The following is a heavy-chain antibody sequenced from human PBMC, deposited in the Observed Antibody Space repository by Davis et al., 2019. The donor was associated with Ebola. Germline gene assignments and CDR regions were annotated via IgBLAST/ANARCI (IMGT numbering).Heavy chain of an antibody. J-gene: IGHJ4*02. CDR2: ISWNSGSI. V-gene: IGHV3-9*01. CDR1: GFTFDDYA. CDR3: ARDLYYYDSSGYSYYFDY. Sequence: PGGSLRLSCAASGFTFDDYAMHWVRQAPGKGLEWVSVISWNSGSIGYADSVKGRFTISRDNAKNSLYLQMNSLRAEDTAVYYCARDLYYYDSSGYSYYFDYWGQGTLVTVSS. D-gene: IGHD3-22*01.